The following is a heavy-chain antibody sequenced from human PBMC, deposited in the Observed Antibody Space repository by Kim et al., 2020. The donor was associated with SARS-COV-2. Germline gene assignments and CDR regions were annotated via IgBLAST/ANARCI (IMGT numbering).Heavy chain of an antibody. CDR3: ARRGNWELFYFDY. D-gene: IGHD1-26*01. Sequence: YAQQCQGRVTITADESTSTAYMELSSLRSEDTAVYYCARRGNWELFYFDYWGQGTLVTVSS. J-gene: IGHJ4*02. V-gene: IGHV1-69*01.